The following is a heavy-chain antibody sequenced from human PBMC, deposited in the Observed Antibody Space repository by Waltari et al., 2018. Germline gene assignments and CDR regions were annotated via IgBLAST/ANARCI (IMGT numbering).Heavy chain of an antibody. CDR3: ARGDITAAAGTPPLGY. J-gene: IGHJ4*02. CDR2: IYTSGST. CDR1: GGSLSSGSYY. V-gene: IGHV4-61*02. Sequence: QVQLQESGPGLVKPSQTLSLTCTVPGGSLSSGSYYWSWIRQPAGKGLEWIGRIYTSGSTNYNPSLKGRVTISVDTSKNQFSLKLSSVTAADTAVYYCARGDITAAAGTPPLGYWGQGTLVTVSS. D-gene: IGHD6-13*01.